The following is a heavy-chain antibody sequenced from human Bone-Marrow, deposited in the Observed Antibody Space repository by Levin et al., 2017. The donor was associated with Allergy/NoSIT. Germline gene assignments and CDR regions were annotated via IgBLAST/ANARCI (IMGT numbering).Heavy chain of an antibody. J-gene: IGHJ4*02. Sequence: SQTLSLTCTVSGGSINSGDHFWSWVRQPPGKGLEWIGYIYYSRSTSYSPSLKSRLTISVDTSKNQFSLKLNSVTAADTAVYFCARSGSLAAMSAYYFDSWGQGTLVTVSS. V-gene: IGHV4-30-4*01. D-gene: IGHD5-24*01. CDR2: IYYSRST. CDR3: ARSGSLAAMSAYYFDS. CDR1: GGSINSGDHF.